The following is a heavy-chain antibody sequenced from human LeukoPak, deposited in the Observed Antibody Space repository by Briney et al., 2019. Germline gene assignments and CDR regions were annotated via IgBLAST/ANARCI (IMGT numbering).Heavy chain of an antibody. CDR1: GYIFSAFV. Sequence: ASVKVSCKASGYIFSAFVIHWVRQAPGQGLEWMGWINPNNGGTKYAQKFQGRVTMTRDTSVSTAYMELRGLRSDDTAVYYCARDRTDTGLDLWHWGQGTRVTVSS. CDR2: INPNNGGT. CDR3: ARDRTDTGLDLWH. J-gene: IGHJ4*02. D-gene: IGHD3/OR15-3a*01. V-gene: IGHV1-2*02.